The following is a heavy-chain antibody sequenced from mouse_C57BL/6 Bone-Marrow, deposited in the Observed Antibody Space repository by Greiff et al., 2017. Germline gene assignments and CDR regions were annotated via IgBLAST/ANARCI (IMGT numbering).Heavy chain of an antibody. CDR2: IYPGSGST. CDR3: ARGPLFITTVVEDY. CDR1: GYTFTSYW. V-gene: IGHV1-55*01. D-gene: IGHD1-1*01. Sequence: QVHVKQPGAELVKPGASVKMSCKASGYTFTSYWITWVKQRPGQGLEWIGDIYPGSGSTNYNEKFKSKATLTVDTSSSTAYMQLSSLTSEDSAVYYCARGPLFITTVVEDYWGQGTTLTVSS. J-gene: IGHJ2*01.